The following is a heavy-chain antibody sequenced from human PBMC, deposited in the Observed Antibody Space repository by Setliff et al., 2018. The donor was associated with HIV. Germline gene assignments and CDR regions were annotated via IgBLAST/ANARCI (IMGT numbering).Heavy chain of an antibody. Sequence: SETLSLTCTVSGDSISSYYWSWIRQPPGKGLEWIGYIYTSGITDYNPSLKSRVTISGDTSKNQFSLKLSSVTTADTAVYYCARDRRGYYYGSGSCYMDVWGTGTTVTVSS. D-gene: IGHD3-10*01. CDR3: ARDRRGYYYGSGSCYMDV. V-gene: IGHV4-4*08. CDR2: IYTSGIT. J-gene: IGHJ6*03. CDR1: GDSISSYY.